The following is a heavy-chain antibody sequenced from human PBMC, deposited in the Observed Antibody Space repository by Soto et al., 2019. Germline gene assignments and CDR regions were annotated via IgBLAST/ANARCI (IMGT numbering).Heavy chain of an antibody. V-gene: IGHV2-70*01. Sequence: SGPTLVNPTQTLTLTCTFSGFSLSTSGMCVSWIRQPPGKALEWLALIDWDDDKYHSTSLKTRLTISKDTSKNQVVLTMTNMDPVDTATYYCARMPAYTAMVPTYYYYGMDVWGHGTTVTVSS. D-gene: IGHD5-18*01. CDR1: GFSLSTSGMC. J-gene: IGHJ6*02. CDR3: ARMPAYTAMVPTYYYYGMDV. CDR2: IDWDDDK.